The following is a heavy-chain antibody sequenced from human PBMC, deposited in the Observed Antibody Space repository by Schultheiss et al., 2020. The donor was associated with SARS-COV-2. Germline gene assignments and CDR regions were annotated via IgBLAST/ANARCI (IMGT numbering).Heavy chain of an antibody. Sequence: SQTLSLTCTVSGGSISSGGYYWSWIRQHPGKGLEWIGYIYYSGSTYYNPSLKSRVTISVDKSKNQFSLKLSSVTAADTAVYYCARASRAAAGFDPWGQGTLVTVSS. D-gene: IGHD6-13*01. V-gene: IGHV4-31*03. CDR3: ARASRAAAGFDP. CDR2: IYYSGST. CDR1: GGSISSGGYY. J-gene: IGHJ5*02.